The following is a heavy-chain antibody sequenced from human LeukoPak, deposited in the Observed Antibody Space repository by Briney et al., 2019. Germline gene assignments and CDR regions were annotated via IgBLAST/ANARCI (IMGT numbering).Heavy chain of an antibody. CDR3: AKSVRSLYDILTGYPQHYFDY. Sequence: GGSLRLSWAASGFTFSSYAMSWVRQAPGKGLEWVSAISGSGGSTYYADSVKGRFTISRDNSKNTLYLQMNSLRAEDTAVYYCAKSVRSLYDILTGYPQHYFDYWGQGTLVTVSS. CDR1: GFTFSSYA. D-gene: IGHD3-9*01. J-gene: IGHJ4*02. CDR2: ISGSGGST. V-gene: IGHV3-23*01.